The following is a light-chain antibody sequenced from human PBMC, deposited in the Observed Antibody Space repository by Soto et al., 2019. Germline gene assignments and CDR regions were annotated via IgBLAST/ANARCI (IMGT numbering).Light chain of an antibody. Sequence: QMTQSTYTLSASVGDRVTIPCRASQSISSWLAWYQQKPGKAPKLLLYKASSLESGVPSRFSGSGSGTEFTLTTSSLQPDDFAPYYCQQYNSYWWTFGQGTKVDIK. J-gene: IGKJ1*01. V-gene: IGKV1-5*03. CDR2: KAS. CDR1: QSISSW. CDR3: QQYNSYWWT.